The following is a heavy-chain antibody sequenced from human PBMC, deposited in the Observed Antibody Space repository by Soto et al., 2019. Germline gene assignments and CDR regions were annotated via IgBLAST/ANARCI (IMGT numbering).Heavy chain of an antibody. Sequence: QVQLVQSGAEVKKPGASVKVSCKASGYTFTSYDINWVRQATGQGLEWMGWMNPNSGNTASAQKFQGRVTMTSNTSITTAYMALSSLSSEDTAGYDCARERRDGYDNWGQGTLVTVSS. CDR2: MNPNSGNT. CDR3: ARERRDGYDN. CDR1: GYTFTSYD. V-gene: IGHV1-8*01. D-gene: IGHD5-12*01. J-gene: IGHJ4*02.